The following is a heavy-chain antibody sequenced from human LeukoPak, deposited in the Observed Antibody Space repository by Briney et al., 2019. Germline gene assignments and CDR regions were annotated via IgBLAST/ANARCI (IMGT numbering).Heavy chain of an antibody. V-gene: IGHV1-8*01. CDR2: MNPNSGNT. CDR3: AGGRKGIAAAGRGAFDI. D-gene: IGHD6-13*01. Sequence: ASVKVSCKASGYTFTSYDINWVRQATGQGLEWMGWMNPNSGNTGYAQKFQGRVTMTRDTSISTAYMELSRLRSDDTAVYYCAGGRKGIAAAGRGAFDIWGQGTMVTVSS. CDR1: GYTFTSYD. J-gene: IGHJ3*02.